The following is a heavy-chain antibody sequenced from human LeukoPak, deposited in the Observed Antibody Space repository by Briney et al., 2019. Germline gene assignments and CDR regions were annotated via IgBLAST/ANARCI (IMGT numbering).Heavy chain of an antibody. CDR1: GFAFSDHC. J-gene: IGHJ4*02. CDR2: TRDKANSYTT. D-gene: IGHD3/OR15-3a*01. CDR3: TSRRGLGQPFDY. Sequence: GGSLRLSCAASGFAFSDHCMDWVRQAPGKGLEWVGRTRDKANSYTTEYAASVRGRFTISRNDSENSLSLQMDSLKTEDTAVYYCTSRRGLGQPFDYWGQGTLVTVSS. V-gene: IGHV3-72*01.